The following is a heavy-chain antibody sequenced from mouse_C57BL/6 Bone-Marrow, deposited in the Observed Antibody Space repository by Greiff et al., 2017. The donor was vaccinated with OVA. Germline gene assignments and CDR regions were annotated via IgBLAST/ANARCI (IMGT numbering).Heavy chain of an antibody. D-gene: IGHD1-1*01. V-gene: IGHV3-3*01. Sequence: EVMLVESGPSLVRPSQTLSLTCTVTGFSINSDCYWFWIRQFPGNKLEYIGYTFYSGITYYNPSLESRTYITRNTSKNQFSLKLSSVTTEDTATYYCAREGNYYGNWYFDVWGTGTTVTVSS. CDR1: GFSINSDCY. J-gene: IGHJ1*03. CDR3: AREGNYYGNWYFDV. CDR2: TFYSGIT.